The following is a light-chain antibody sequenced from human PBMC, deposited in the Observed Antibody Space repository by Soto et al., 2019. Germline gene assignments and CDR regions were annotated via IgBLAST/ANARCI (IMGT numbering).Light chain of an antibody. CDR2: WAS. V-gene: IGKV4-1*01. J-gene: IGKJ1*01. CDR1: QSVLYSSNNKNY. Sequence: DIVMTQSTDSLALSLCESSTINCKSSQSVLYSSNNKNYLAWYQQKPGQPPKLLIYWASTRESGVPDRFSGSGSGTDFTLTISSLQAEDVAVYYCQQYYSTPWTFGQGTNVDI. CDR3: QQYYSTPWT.